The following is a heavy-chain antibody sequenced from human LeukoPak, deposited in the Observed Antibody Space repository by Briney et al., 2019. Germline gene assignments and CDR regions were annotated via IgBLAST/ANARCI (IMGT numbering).Heavy chain of an antibody. CDR1: GGSISSYH. J-gene: IGHJ6*02. V-gene: IGHV4-59*08. D-gene: IGHD3-3*01. CDR2: IYYSGST. Sequence: PSETLSLTCTVPGGSISSYHWSWIRQPPGKGLEWIGYIYYSGSTNYNPSLKSRVIISVDTSKNQFSLKLSSVTAADTAVYYCARHLYDFWSAYYYYYGMDVWGQGTTVIVSS. CDR3: ARHLYDFWSAYYYYYGMDV.